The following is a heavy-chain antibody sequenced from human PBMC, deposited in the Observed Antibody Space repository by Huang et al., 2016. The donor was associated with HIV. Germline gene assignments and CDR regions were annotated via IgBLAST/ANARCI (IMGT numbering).Heavy chain of an antibody. D-gene: IGHD3-16*01. J-gene: IGHJ2*01. CDR3: ARGFYDDGSTYWFFDL. CDR1: GGSLDGYY. CDR2: ISNSGRS. V-gene: IGHV4-34*02. Sequence: QVQLQQWGIGLLKPSETLSLTCAVDGGSLDGYYWTWIRQSPTEGLQWLGEISNSGRSNYSPYLKSRVTISRDTIKDQVSLMLKSVTAADTAVYDCARGFYDDGSTYWFFDLWGRGSLVTVSS.